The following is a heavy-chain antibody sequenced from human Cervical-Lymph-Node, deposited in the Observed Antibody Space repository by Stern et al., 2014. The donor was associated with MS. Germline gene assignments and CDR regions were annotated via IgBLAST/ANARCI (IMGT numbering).Heavy chain of an antibody. Sequence: QLLASGPEVKKPGTSVKVSCKASGFTFTSSAVQWVRQARGQRLEWIGWIVVGSGNTNYAQKFQERVTITRDMSTSTAYMELSSLRSEDTAVYYCAAPIAAAGTDYFDYWGQGTLVTVSS. J-gene: IGHJ4*02. CDR3: AAPIAAAGTDYFDY. D-gene: IGHD6-13*01. V-gene: IGHV1-58*01. CDR1: GFTFTSSA. CDR2: IVVGSGNT.